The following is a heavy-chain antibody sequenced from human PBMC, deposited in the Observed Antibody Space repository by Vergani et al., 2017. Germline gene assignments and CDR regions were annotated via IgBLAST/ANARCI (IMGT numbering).Heavy chain of an antibody. CDR2: IYGTGSA. J-gene: IGHJ5*02. CDR3: ARGFFGGGFDP. D-gene: IGHD3-16*01. Sequence: QVQLRESGPGLVKVSQTLSLTCLVSGGSIDGGGPNWSWLRQFPGNGLEWIGYIYGTGSAYYNPSLRSRVSISVDTSENQVSLTLNSVTSADTAVYYCARGFFGGGFDPWGQGTLVTVSS. CDR1: GGSIDGGGPN. V-gene: IGHV4-31*03.